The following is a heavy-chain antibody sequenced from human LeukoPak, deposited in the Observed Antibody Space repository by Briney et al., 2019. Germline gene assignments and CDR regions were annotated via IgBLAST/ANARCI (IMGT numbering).Heavy chain of an antibody. D-gene: IGHD6-19*01. J-gene: IGHJ4*02. Sequence: ASVKVSCKVSGYTLTELSMHWVRQAPGKGLEWMGGFDPEDGETIYAQKFQGRVTMTEDTSTDTAYMELSSLRSEDTAVYYCATVVAVAGKFDYWGQGTLVTVS. CDR2: FDPEDGET. V-gene: IGHV1-24*01. CDR3: ATVVAVAGKFDY. CDR1: GYTLTELS.